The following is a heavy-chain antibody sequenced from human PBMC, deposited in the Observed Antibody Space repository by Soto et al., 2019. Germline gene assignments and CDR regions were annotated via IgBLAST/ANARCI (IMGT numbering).Heavy chain of an antibody. D-gene: IGHD1-1*01. CDR1: GFTFSNAW. Sequence: GGSLRLSCAASGFTFSNAWMSWVRQAPGKGLEWVGRIKSKTDGGTTDYAAPVKGRFTISRDDSKNTLYLQMNSLKTEDTAVYYCTTVGEGADWNVRTYYYYYMDVWGKGTTVTVSS. CDR2: IKSKTDGGTT. V-gene: IGHV3-15*01. J-gene: IGHJ6*03. CDR3: TTVGEGADWNVRTYYYYYMDV.